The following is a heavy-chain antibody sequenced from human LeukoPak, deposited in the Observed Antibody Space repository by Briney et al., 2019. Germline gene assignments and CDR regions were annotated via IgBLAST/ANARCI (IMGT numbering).Heavy chain of an antibody. V-gene: IGHV4-4*07. J-gene: IGHJ4*02. Sequence: SETLSLTCTVPGGSISSYYWSWIRQPAGKGLEWIGRIYTSGSTNYNPSLKSRVTVSVDTSKNQFSLKLSSVTAADTAVYYCARVVDRPATYYYDSSEVDYFDYWGQGTLVTVSS. CDR3: ARVVDRPATYYYDSSEVDYFDY. D-gene: IGHD3-22*01. CDR1: GGSISSYY. CDR2: IYTSGST.